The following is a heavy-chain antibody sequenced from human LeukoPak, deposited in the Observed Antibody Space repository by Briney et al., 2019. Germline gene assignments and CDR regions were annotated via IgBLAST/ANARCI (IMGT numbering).Heavy chain of an antibody. D-gene: IGHD3-3*02. CDR3: ANLAYTDY. J-gene: IGHJ4*02. V-gene: IGHV3-9*01. CDR1: GFTFDDYA. CDR2: ISWNSGSI. Sequence: GGSLRLSCAASGFTFDDYAMHWVRQAPGKGLEWVSGISWNSGSIGYADSVKGRFTISRDNAKNSLYLQMNSLRAEDTASYYCANLAYTDYWGQGTLVTVSS.